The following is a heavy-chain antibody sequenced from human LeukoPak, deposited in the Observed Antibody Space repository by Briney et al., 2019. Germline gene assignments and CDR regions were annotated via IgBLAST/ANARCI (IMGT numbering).Heavy chain of an antibody. CDR1: GGSFSGYY. J-gene: IGHJ4*02. V-gene: IGHV4-34*01. CDR3: ARGNRQALYYFDY. CDR2: INHSGST. Sequence: SETLSLTCAVYGGSFSGYYWSWIRQPPGKGLEWIGEINHSGSTNYNPSLKSRVTMSVDTSKNQFSLKLSSVTAADTAVYYCARGNRQALYYFDYWGQGTLVTVSS.